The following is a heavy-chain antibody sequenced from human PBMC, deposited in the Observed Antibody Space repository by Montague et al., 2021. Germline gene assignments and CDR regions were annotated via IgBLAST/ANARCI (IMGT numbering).Heavy chain of an antibody. J-gene: IGHJ4*02. CDR1: GFTFSGYA. V-gene: IGHV3-23*01. Sequence: SLRLSCAASGFTFSGYAMSWVRQAPGKGLEWVSGTSATGGGTFYADSVKGRFIISRDNSKNTLFLQMKSLRADDTAVYYCAKNRAAPGRSSFDYWGQGTLVTVSS. CDR2: TSATGGGT. D-gene: IGHD6-13*01. CDR3: AKNRAAPGRSSFDY.